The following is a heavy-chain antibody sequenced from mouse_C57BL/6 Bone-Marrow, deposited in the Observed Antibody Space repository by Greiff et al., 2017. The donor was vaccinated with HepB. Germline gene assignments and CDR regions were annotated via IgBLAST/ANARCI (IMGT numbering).Heavy chain of an antibody. D-gene: IGHD2-2*01. Sequence: EVKLVESGGGLVKPGGSLKLSCAASGFTFSSYAMSWVRQTPEKRLEWVATISDGGSYTYYPDNVKGRFTISRDNAKNNLYLQMSHLKSEDTAMYYCARGNGYDSLAMDYWGQGTSVTVSS. CDR1: GFTFSSYA. V-gene: IGHV5-4*03. J-gene: IGHJ4*01. CDR3: ARGNGYDSLAMDY. CDR2: ISDGGSYT.